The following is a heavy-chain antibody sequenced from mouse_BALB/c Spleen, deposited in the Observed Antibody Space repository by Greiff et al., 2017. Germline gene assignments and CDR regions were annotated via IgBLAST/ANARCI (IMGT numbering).Heavy chain of an antibody. V-gene: IGHV1S56*01. CDR2: IFPGDGST. D-gene: IGHD1-1*01. CDR3: ARDYYGSSSVRTWFAY. J-gene: IGHJ3*01. CDR1: GYTFTSYD. Sequence: QVQLQQSGAELVKPGASVKLSCKASGYTFTSYDINWVRQRPEQGLEWIGWIFPGDGSTKYNEKFKGKATLTTDKSSSTAYMQLSRLTSEDSAVYFCARDYYGSSSVRTWFAYWGQGTLVTVSA.